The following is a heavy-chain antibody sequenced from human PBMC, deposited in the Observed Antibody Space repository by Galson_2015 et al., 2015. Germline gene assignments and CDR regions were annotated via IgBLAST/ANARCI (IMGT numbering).Heavy chain of an antibody. J-gene: IGHJ4*02. CDR2: LHPNSANT. V-gene: IGHV1-2*04. D-gene: IGHD5-24*01. Sequence: SVKVSCKASGYTFTGHYLHWVRRAPGQGLEWTGWLHPNSANTNYAQNFQAWVTMTWDTSISTAYLEVSRLRSDDTAVYYCARQTADGYKLDFWGQGTLVTVSS. CDR1: GYTFTGHY. CDR3: ARQTADGYKLDF.